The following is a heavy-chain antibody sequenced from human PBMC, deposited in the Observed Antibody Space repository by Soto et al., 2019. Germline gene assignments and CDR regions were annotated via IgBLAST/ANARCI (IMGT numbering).Heavy chain of an antibody. Sequence: SETLSLTCTVSGGSISSSSYYWGWVRQPPGKGLEWIGSIYYSGSTYYNPSLKSRVTISVDTSKNQFSLKLSSVTAADTAVYYCARDFWFGELLYGNWFDPWGQGTLGTVSS. J-gene: IGHJ5*02. CDR1: GGSISSSSYY. CDR3: ARDFWFGELLYGNWFDP. CDR2: IYYSGST. V-gene: IGHV4-39*01. D-gene: IGHD3-10*01.